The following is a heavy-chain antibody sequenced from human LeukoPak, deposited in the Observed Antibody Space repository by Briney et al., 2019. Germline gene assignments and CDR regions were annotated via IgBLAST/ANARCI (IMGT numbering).Heavy chain of an antibody. Sequence: SETLSLTCTVSGGSISSGGYYWSWIRQHPGKGLEWIGYIYYSGSTYYNPSLKSRVTISVDTSKNQFSLKLSSVTAADTAVYYCARGVEMATIPKSYYFDYWGQGTLVTVSS. CDR1: GGSISSGGYY. CDR2: IYYSGST. D-gene: IGHD5-24*01. J-gene: IGHJ4*02. CDR3: ARGVEMATIPKSYYFDY. V-gene: IGHV4-31*03.